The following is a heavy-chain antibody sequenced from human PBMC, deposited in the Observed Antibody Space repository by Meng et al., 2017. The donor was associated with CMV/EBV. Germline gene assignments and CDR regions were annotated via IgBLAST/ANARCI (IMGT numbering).Heavy chain of an antibody. D-gene: IGHD3-22*01. CDR3: ARDLDSYDSSGYLLDY. CDR2: ISYDGSNK. Sequence: GESLKMSCAASGFTFSSYAMHWVRQAPGKGLEWVAVISYDGSNKYYADSVKGRFTISRDNSKNTLYLQMNSLRAEDTAVYYCARDLDSYDSSGYLLDYWGQGTLVTVSS. V-gene: IGHV3-30-3*01. CDR1: GFTFSSYA. J-gene: IGHJ4*02.